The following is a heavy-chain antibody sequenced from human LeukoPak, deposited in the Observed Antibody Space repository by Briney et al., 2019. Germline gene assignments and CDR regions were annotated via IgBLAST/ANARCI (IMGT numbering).Heavy chain of an antibody. Sequence: SETLSLTCTVSGASISDSYWHWFRQPPGKGLEWIGYIYYSGSTNYNPSLKSRVTISVDTSKNQFSLKLSSVTAADTAVYYCARDEGDGSYFDNWGRGTLVTVSS. D-gene: IGHD2-15*01. V-gene: IGHV4-59*01. CDR1: GASISDSY. J-gene: IGHJ4*02. CDR3: ARDEGDGSYFDN. CDR2: IYYSGST.